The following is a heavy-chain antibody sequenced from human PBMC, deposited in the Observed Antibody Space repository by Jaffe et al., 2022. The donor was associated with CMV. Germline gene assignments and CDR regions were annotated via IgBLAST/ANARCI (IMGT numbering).Heavy chain of an antibody. CDR2: IYYSGST. CDR1: GGSISNSSYY. V-gene: IGHV4-39*01. J-gene: IGHJ4*02. CDR3: ARFVVVVAATANDC. D-gene: IGHD2-15*01. Sequence: QLQLQESGPGLVRPSETLSLTCTVSGGSISNSSYYWGWIRQPPGKGLEWVGNIYYSGSTSYHPSLKSRVSMSMDTSKNQFSLKLSSLTAADTALYYCARFVVVVAATANDCWGQGTLVNVSS.